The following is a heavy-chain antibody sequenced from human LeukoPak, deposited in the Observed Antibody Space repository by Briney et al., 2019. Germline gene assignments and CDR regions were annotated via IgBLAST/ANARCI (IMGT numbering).Heavy chain of an antibody. CDR2: LYSGGSK. V-gene: IGHV3-66*01. D-gene: IGHD4/OR15-4a*01. Sequence: PGGSLRLSCAASGFTVSSNYMSWVRQAPGKGLEWVSVLYSGGSKYYADSVKGRFTISRDTSKNTLYLQMNSLRAEDTAVYYRARVFGATNFDYWGQGTLVTVSS. CDR1: GFTVSSNY. CDR3: ARVFGATNFDY. J-gene: IGHJ4*02.